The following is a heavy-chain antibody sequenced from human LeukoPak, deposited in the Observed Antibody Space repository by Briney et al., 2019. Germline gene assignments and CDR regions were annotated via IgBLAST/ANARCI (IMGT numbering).Heavy chain of an antibody. D-gene: IGHD1-26*01. V-gene: IGHV3-23*01. J-gene: IGHJ4*02. CDR1: GFTFSSYA. CDR2: ISGSGGST. Sequence: PGGSLRLSCAASGFTFSSYAMSWVRQAPGKGLEWVSAISGSGGSTYYADSVKGRFTISRDNSKNTLYLQMNSLRAEDTAVYYCAKEPNKRFNSGNYSDYWGQGTLVTVSS. CDR3: AKEPNKRFNSGNYSDY.